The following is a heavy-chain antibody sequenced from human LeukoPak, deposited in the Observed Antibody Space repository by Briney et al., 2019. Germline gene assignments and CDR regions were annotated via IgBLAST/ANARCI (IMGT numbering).Heavy chain of an antibody. CDR2: IYSSGST. V-gene: IGHV4-59*01. D-gene: IGHD2-2*01. Sequence: SETLSLTCAVSGGSISRYYWSCIRQPPGKGLEWMGYIYSSGSTNYNPSLKSRVTISVDTSKNQFSLKLSSVTAADTAVYYCARECSSTSCSYYFDYWGQGTLVTVSS. CDR1: GGSISRYY. J-gene: IGHJ4*02. CDR3: ARECSSTSCSYYFDY.